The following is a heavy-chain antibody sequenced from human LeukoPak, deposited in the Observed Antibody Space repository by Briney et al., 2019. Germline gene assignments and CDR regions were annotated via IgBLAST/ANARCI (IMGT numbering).Heavy chain of an antibody. D-gene: IGHD4-17*01. CDR1: GFTCSSFA. J-gene: IGHJ3*02. Sequence: GGSLRLSRAASGFTCSSFAMSWVHQARGKGLESVSAISGSGGSTYYADSVKGRFTISRVNSKNTLYLQMNSLRAEDTAVYYCAKDLVYDYGDYGRAFDIWGQGTMVTVSS. V-gene: IGHV3-23*01. CDR2: ISGSGGST. CDR3: AKDLVYDYGDYGRAFDI.